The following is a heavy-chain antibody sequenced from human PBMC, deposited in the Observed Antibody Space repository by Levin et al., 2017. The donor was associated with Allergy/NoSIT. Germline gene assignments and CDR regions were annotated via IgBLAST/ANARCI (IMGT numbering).Heavy chain of an antibody. CDR1: GFSLSTSGVG. J-gene: IGHJ3*02. D-gene: IGHD3-3*01. CDR3: AHRHQITIFGVVIPGHAFDI. V-gene: IGHV2-5*02. CDR2: IYWDDDK. Sequence: SGPTLVKPTQTLTLTCTFSGFSLSTSGVGVGWIRQPPGKALEWLALIYWDDDKRYSPSLKSRLTITKDTSKNQVVLTMTNMDPVDTATYYCAHRHQITIFGVVIPGHAFDIWGQGTMVTVSS.